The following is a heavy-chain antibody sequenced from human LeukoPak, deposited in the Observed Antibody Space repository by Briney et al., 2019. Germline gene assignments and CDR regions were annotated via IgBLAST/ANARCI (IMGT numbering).Heavy chain of an antibody. D-gene: IGHD3-9*01. CDR2: ISGSGGST. J-gene: IGHJ4*02. Sequence: GGSLRLSCAASGFTFSDYAMSWVRQAPGKGLEWVSAISGSGGSTYYADSVKGRFTISRDNSKNTLYLQMNSLRAEDTAVYYCAKDLGYDILTGYFFNDHHGFDYWGQGTLVTVSS. CDR1: GFTFSDYA. CDR3: AKDLGYDILTGYFFNDHHGFDY. V-gene: IGHV3-23*01.